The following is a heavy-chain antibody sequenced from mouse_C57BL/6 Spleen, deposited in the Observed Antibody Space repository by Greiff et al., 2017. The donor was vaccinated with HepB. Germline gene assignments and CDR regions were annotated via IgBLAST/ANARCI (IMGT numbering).Heavy chain of an antibody. CDR2: IYPGSGST. V-gene: IGHV1-55*01. J-gene: IGHJ3*01. Sequence: QVQLQQPGAELVKPGASVKMSCKASGYTFTSYWITWVKQRPGQGLEWIGDIYPGSGSTNYNEKFKSKATLTVDTSSSTAYMQISSLTSEDSAVYYCAREGYYGVATGAYWGQGTLVTVSA. CDR3: AREGYYGVATGAY. D-gene: IGHD1-1*01. CDR1: GYTFTSYW.